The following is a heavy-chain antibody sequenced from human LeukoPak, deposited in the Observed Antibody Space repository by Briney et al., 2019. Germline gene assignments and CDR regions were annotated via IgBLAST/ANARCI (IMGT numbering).Heavy chain of an antibody. CDR3: VVVATISGYYYYMDV. CDR1: GFTFSSYS. D-gene: IGHD5-12*01. CDR2: ISSSSSYI. V-gene: IGHV3-21*01. J-gene: IGHJ6*03. Sequence: PGGSLRLSCAASGFTFSSYSMNWVRQAPGKGLEWVSSISSSSSYIYYADSVKGRFTISRDNAKNSLYLQMNSLRAEDTAVYYCVVVATISGYYYYMDVWGKGTTVTVSS.